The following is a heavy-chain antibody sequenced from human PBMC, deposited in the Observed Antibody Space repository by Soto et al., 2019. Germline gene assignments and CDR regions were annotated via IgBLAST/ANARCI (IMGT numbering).Heavy chain of an antibody. J-gene: IGHJ4*02. CDR1: GFTFNNAW. Sequence: PGGSLRLSCAASGFTFNNAWMSWVRQAPGKGLEWLGRIKSKTDGGTTDYAAPVKGRLTISRDDSKNTLYLQMNSLKTEDTAMYYCTTGSSSTGWYYFDYWGQGTLVTVSS. V-gene: IGHV3-15*01. CDR3: TTGSSSTGWYYFDY. D-gene: IGHD6-19*01. CDR2: IKSKTDGGTT.